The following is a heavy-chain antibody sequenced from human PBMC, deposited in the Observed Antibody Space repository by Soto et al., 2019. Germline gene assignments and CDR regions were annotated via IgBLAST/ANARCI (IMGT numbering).Heavy chain of an antibody. D-gene: IGHD2-15*01. V-gene: IGHV4-34*01. Sequence: QVQLQQWGPGLLKPSETLSLTCAVYGGSFSGYDGGWIRRPQGKGLEGIGEINHSGSTNYNPSLKSRVTISVDTSKNQFSLKLSSVTAADTAVYYCARDTVVVVVAATPGWFDPWGQGTLVTVSS. CDR2: INHSGST. CDR3: ARDTVVVVVAATPGWFDP. J-gene: IGHJ5*02. CDR1: GGSFSGYD.